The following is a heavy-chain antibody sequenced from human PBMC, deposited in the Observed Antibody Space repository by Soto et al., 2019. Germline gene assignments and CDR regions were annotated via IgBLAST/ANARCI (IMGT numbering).Heavy chain of an antibody. CDR3: ARLGGAFGGVIVGGY. Sequence: QLQLQESGPGLVKPSETLSLTCTVSGGSISSSSYYWGWIRQPPGKGLEWIGSIYYCGSTYYNPSLKSRVTISVDTSKNQFSLKLSSVTAADTAVYYCARLGGAFGGVIVGGYWGQGTLVTVSS. D-gene: IGHD3-16*02. V-gene: IGHV4-39*01. J-gene: IGHJ4*02. CDR2: IYYCGST. CDR1: GGSISSSSYY.